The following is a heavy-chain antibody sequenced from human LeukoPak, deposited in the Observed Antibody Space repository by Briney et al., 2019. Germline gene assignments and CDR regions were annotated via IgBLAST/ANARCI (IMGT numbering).Heavy chain of an antibody. J-gene: IGHJ6*03. CDR3: VTAPYGDYYYYMDV. CDR1: GFIFSNYG. Sequence: AGGTLRLSCVASGFIFSNYGMSWVRQVPGKGLGWVSSVRVDGHTTFYADSVKGRFTISRDNSKNTLYLQMNSLRAEDTAVYYCVTAPYGDYYYYMDVWGKGTTVTISS. V-gene: IGHV3-23*01. CDR2: VRVDGHTT. D-gene: IGHD4-17*01.